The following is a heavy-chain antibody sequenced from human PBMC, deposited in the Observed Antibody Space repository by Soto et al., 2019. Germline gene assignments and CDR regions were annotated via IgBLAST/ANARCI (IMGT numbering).Heavy chain of an antibody. V-gene: IGHV3-23*01. CDR3: AHSIAARPDFEY. Sequence: GGSLRLSCAASGFTFSSYAMSWVRQAPGKGLEWVSAISGSGGSTYYADSVKGRFTISRDNSKNTLYLQMNSLRAEDTAVYYCAHSIAARPDFEYWGQGTLVTVSS. D-gene: IGHD6-6*01. CDR2: ISGSGGST. CDR1: GFTFSSYA. J-gene: IGHJ4*02.